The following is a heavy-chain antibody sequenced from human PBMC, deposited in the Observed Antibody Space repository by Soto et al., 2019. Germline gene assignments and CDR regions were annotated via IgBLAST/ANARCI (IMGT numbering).Heavy chain of an antibody. CDR3: ARGGYRCSWSNLLDRSGLDV. CDR2: IVPLFRTT. V-gene: IGHV1-69*01. D-gene: IGHD6-13*01. J-gene: IGHJ6*02. CDR1: GGTFTSYA. Sequence: QAQLVQSGAEAKKPGSSVKVSCKTSGGTFTSYAISCVRQAPGQGLEWMGGIVPLFRTTNYAQKFQGRVHITADATTYTAYLESNGMKSGDTAVYYCARGGYRCSWSNLLDRSGLDVWGQGTTVTVSS.